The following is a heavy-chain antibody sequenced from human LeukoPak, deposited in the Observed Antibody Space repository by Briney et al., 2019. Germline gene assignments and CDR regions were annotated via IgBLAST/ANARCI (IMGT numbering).Heavy chain of an antibody. CDR2: ISGSGGST. V-gene: IGHV3-23*01. D-gene: IGHD3-3*01. CDR3: ASSPYYDFWSGYYIYFGY. CDR1: GFTFSSYA. Sequence: GGSLRLSCAASGFTFSSYAMSWVRQAPGKGLEWVSAISGSGGSTYYADSVKGRFTISRDNSKNTLYLQMNSLRAEDTAVYYCASSPYYDFWSGYYIYFGYWGQGTLVTVSS. J-gene: IGHJ4*02.